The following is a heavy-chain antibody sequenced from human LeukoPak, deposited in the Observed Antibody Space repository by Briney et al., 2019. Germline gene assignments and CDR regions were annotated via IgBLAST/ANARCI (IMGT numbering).Heavy chain of an antibody. Sequence: GGSLRLSCAASGFTFSSYAMSWVRQAPGKGLEWVSTISDGGDSTYYADSVKGRFTISRDNSRNTLYLQMNSLRAEDTAVYYCAKDRGQPVDYWGQGTLVTVSS. D-gene: IGHD6-13*01. CDR2: ISDGGDST. CDR3: AKDRGQPVDY. CDR1: GFTFSSYA. V-gene: IGHV3-23*01. J-gene: IGHJ4*02.